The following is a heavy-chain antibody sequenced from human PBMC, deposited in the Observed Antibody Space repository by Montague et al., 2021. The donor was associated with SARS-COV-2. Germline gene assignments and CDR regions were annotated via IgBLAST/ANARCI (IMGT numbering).Heavy chain of an antibody. CDR3: AHWDEYYGSGSYYNQVGAFDI. CDR1: GFSPSTSGVG. J-gene: IGHJ3*02. V-gene: IGHV2-5*02. CDR2: IYWDDDK. Sequence: PALVKPTQTLTLTCTFSGFSPSTSGVGVGWIRQPPGKALEWLALIYWDDDKRYSPSLKSRLTITKDTSKNQVVLTMINMDPVDTATYYCAHWDEYYGSGSYYNQVGAFDIWGQGTMVTVSS. D-gene: IGHD3-10*01.